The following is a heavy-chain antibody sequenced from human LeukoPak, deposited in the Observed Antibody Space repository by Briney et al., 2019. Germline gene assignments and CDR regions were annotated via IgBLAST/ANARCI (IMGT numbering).Heavy chain of an antibody. Sequence: SVKVSCKASGGTFSSYAISWVRQAPGQGLERMGGIIPIFGTANYAQKFQGRVTITADESTSTAYMELSSLRSEDTAVYYCARGAYSGSYHEYYYYGMDVWGQGTTVTVSS. J-gene: IGHJ6*02. CDR3: ARGAYSGSYHEYYYYGMDV. CDR1: GGTFSSYA. CDR2: IIPIFGTA. V-gene: IGHV1-69*13. D-gene: IGHD1-26*01.